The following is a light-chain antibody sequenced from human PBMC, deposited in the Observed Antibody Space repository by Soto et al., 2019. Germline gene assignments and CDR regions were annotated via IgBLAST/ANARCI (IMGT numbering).Light chain of an antibody. J-gene: IGKJ3*01. CDR2: AAS. CDR1: QSISSY. V-gene: IGKV1-39*01. Sequence: DIQTTQSPSSLSASVGDRMTINCRASQSISSYLNWYQQKPGKAPKLLIYAASSLQSGVPSRFSGSGSGTDFTLTISSLQPEDFATYYCQQSYSTPLTFGPGTKVDIK. CDR3: QQSYSTPLT.